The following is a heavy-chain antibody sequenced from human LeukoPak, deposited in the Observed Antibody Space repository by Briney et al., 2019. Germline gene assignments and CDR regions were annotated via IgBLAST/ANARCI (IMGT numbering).Heavy chain of an antibody. CDR1: GGSIISYY. Sequence: SETLSLTCTVSGGSIISYYWSWIRQPPGKGLEWIGYIYYSGSTNYNPSLKSRVTISVDRSKNQFSLKLSSVTAADTAVYYCARDNGVVATGSYWGQGTLVTVSS. J-gene: IGHJ4*02. V-gene: IGHV4-59*01. CDR2: IYYSGST. CDR3: ARDNGVVATGSY. D-gene: IGHD2-21*01.